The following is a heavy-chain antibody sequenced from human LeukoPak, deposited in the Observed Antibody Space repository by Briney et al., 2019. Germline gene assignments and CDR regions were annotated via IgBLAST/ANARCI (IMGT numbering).Heavy chain of an antibody. D-gene: IGHD6-19*01. V-gene: IGHV1-46*01. CDR2: INPSGGST. Sequence: ASVKASCKASGYTFTSYYMHWVRQAPGQGLEWMGIINPSGGSTTFAQKFQGRVTMTRDASTSTVYLELSSLRSEDTAVYYCARSRSSGWYDFWGQGTLVIVSS. CDR1: GYTFTSYY. J-gene: IGHJ4*02. CDR3: ARSRSSGWYDF.